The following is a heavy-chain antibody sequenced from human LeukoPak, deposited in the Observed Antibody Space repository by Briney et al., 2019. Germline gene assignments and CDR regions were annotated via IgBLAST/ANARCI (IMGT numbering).Heavy chain of an antibody. D-gene: IGHD2-2*01. V-gene: IGHV1-18*04. J-gene: IGHJ6*04. CDR2: ISAYNGNT. CDR3: ARDVPAAKDYGMDV. CDR1: GYTFTSYG. Sequence: GASVKVSCKASGYTFTSYGISWVRQAPGQGLEWMGWISAYNGNTNYAQKLQGRVTMTTDTSTSTAYMELRSLRSDDTAVYHCARDVPAAKDYGMDVWGKGTTVTVSS.